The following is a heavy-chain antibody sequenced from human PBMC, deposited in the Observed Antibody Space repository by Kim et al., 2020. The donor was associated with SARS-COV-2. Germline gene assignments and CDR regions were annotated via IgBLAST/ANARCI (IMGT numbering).Heavy chain of an antibody. D-gene: IGHD1-26*01. CDR2: ITWNSGDR. V-gene: IGHV3-9*01. J-gene: IGHJ4*02. CDR1: GFTFDDYA. CDR3: ARRNTYSAFNYFDY. Sequence: GGSLRLSCAASGFTFDDYAMHWVRQAPGKGLEWVAGITWNSGDRVYADSVKGRFTISRDNAKNSLYLQMNSLRAEDTAFYFCARRNTYSAFNYFDYWGQGTLVTVSS.